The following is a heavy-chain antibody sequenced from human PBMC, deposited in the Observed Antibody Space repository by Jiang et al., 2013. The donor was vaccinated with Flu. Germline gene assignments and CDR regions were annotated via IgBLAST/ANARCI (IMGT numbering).Heavy chain of an antibody. D-gene: IGHD6-13*01. Sequence: GLEWVGRIKSKTDGGTTDYAAPVKGRFTISRDDSKNTLYLQMNSLKTEDTAVYYCTTDIPSIYSSSWYGLVEYYYYYYGMDVWGQGTTVTVSS. CDR3: TTDIPSIYSSSWYGLVEYYYYYYGMDV. J-gene: IGHJ6*02. CDR2: IKSKTDGGTT. V-gene: IGHV3-15*07.